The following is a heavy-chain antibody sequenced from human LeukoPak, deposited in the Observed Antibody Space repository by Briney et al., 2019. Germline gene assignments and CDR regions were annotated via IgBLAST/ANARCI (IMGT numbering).Heavy chain of an antibody. Sequence: GGSLRLSCAASGFTFSSYAMHWVRQAPGKGLEWVAVISYDGSNKYYADSVKGRFTISRDNSKNTLYLQMNSLRAEDTAVYYCAKDPAAAGTGDYWGQGTLVTVSS. J-gene: IGHJ4*02. V-gene: IGHV3-30*04. CDR1: GFTFSSYA. CDR3: AKDPAAAGTGDY. CDR2: ISYDGSNK. D-gene: IGHD6-13*01.